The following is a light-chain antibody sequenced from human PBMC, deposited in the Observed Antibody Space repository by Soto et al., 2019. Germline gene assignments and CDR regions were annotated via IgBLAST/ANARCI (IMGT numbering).Light chain of an antibody. V-gene: IGKV3-15*01. CDR2: YAS. Sequence: EVVMTQSPATLSVSPGERATLSCRASQNVHSNLAWYQQKPGQAPSLLISYASTRATGIPARFSGSGSGTEFTLTISSLHSEDFGVYYCQHYSNWPPTFGPGTKVEIK. J-gene: IGKJ3*01. CDR1: QNVHSN. CDR3: QHYSNWPPT.